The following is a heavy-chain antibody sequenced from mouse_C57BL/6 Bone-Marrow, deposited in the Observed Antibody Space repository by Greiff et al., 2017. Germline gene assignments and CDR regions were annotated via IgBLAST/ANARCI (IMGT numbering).Heavy chain of an antibody. CDR1: GYSITSGYY. V-gene: IGHV3-6*01. CDR2: ISYDGSN. Sequence: EVQLQESGPGLVKPSQSLSLTCSVTGYSITSGYYWNWIRQFPGNKLEWMGYISYDGSNNYNPSLKNRISITRDTSKNQFFLKLNSVTTEDTATYYCARDLDSSGYGYWGQGTLVTVSA. CDR3: ARDLDSSGYGY. D-gene: IGHD3-2*02. J-gene: IGHJ3*01.